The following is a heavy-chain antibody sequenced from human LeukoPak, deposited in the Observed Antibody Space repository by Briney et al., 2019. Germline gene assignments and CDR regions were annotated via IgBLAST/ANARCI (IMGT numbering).Heavy chain of an antibody. V-gene: IGHV3-7*01. CDR3: ARLGARQMLEY. CDR1: EFTFSSYW. CDR2: IKQDGGQV. D-gene: IGHD4-17*01. J-gene: IGHJ4*02. Sequence: GGSLRLSCAASEFTFSSYWMSWVRQAPGKGLEWVANIKQDGGQVYYLESVKGRFTVSRDNAKNSLYLQMNSLRAEDTAVYYCARLGARQMLEYWGQGTLVTVSS.